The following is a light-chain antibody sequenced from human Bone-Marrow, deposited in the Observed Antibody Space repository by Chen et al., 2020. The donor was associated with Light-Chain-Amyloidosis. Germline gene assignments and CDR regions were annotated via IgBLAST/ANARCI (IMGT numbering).Light chain of an antibody. Sequence: SYVLTQPSSVSVAPGQTATIDCGGNNLGSTSVHWYQQTPGQAPLLVVYDDSDRPSGIPERLSGSNSGNTATLTISRVEAGDEADYYCQVWDRSSDRPVLGGGTKLTVL. CDR2: DDS. CDR3: QVWDRSSDRPV. CDR1: NLGSTS. J-gene: IGLJ3*02. V-gene: IGLV3-21*02.